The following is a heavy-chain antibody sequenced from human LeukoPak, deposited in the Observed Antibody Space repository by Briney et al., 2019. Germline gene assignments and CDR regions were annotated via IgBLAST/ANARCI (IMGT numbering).Heavy chain of an antibody. CDR2: IIPIFGTA. Sequence: ASVKVSCKASGGTFSSYAISWVRQAPGQGLEWMGGIIPIFGTANYAQKFQGRVTITTDESTSTAYMELSSLRSEDTAVYYCARDRSLTGIVVVPAASAEDYYYMDVWGKGTTVTVSS. D-gene: IGHD2-2*01. CDR3: ARDRSLTGIVVVPAASAEDYYYMDV. V-gene: IGHV1-69*05. CDR1: GGTFSSYA. J-gene: IGHJ6*03.